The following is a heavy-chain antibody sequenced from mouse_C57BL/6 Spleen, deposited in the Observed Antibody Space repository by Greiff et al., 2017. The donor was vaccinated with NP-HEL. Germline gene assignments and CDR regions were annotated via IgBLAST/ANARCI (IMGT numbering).Heavy chain of an antibody. CDR3: ARCYYGSIRYFDV. CDR2: INPYNGGT. J-gene: IGHJ1*03. CDR1: GYTFTDYY. V-gene: IGHV1-19*01. Sequence: EVQLQQSGPVLVKPGASVKMSCKASGYTFTDYYMNWVKQSHGKSLEWIGVINPYNGGTSYNQKFKGKATLTVDKSSSTAYMELNSLTSEDSAVYYCARCYYGSIRYFDVWGTGTTVTVSS. D-gene: IGHD1-1*01.